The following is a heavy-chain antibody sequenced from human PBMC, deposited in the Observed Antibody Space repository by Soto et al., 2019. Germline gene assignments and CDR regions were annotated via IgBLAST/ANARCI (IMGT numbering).Heavy chain of an antibody. CDR3: ARDLTYYYGSGSYYSPHY. V-gene: IGHV3-30*03. J-gene: IGHJ4*02. Sequence: PGGSLRLSCAASGFTFSSYGMHWVRQAPGKGLEWVAVISYDGSNKYYADSVKGRFTISRDNSKNTLYLQMNSLRAEDTAVYYCARDLTYYYGSGSYYSPHYWGQGTLVTVSS. D-gene: IGHD3-10*01. CDR1: GFTFSSYG. CDR2: ISYDGSNK.